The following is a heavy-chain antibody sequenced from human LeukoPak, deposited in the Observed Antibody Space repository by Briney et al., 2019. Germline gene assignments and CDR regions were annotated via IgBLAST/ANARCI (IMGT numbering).Heavy chain of an antibody. CDR1: GFTSSSYA. CDR3: AKDTQLVAATSFDY. J-gene: IGHJ4*02. CDR2: ISGSGGST. D-gene: IGHD2-15*01. Sequence: GGSLRLSCAASGFTSSSYAMSWVRQAPGRGLEWVSAISGSGGSTYYADSVKGRFTISRDNSKNTLYLQMNSLRAEDTAVYYCAKDTQLVAATSFDYWGQGTLVTVSS. V-gene: IGHV3-23*01.